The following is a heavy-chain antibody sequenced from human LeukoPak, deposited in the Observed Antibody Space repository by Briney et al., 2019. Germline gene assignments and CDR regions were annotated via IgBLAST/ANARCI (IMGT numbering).Heavy chain of an antibody. V-gene: IGHV3-7*04. CDR1: GFTFNAYW. J-gene: IGHJ4*02. CDR3: ARATSAWYGTYFDF. CDR2: IKQDGSEE. D-gene: IGHD6-19*01. Sequence: GSLRLSCAASGFTFNAYWMTWVRQAPGKGLEWVANIKQDGSEEYYVDSVRGRFTISRDNAENSLDLQMTSLRAEDTAVYYCARATSAWYGTYFDFWGQGTLVTVS.